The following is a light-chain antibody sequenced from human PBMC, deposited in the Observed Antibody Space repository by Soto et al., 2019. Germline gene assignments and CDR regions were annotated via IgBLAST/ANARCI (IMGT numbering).Light chain of an antibody. Sequence: SVLTQPPSVSGAPGQTVTISCTGSSSNIGADFDVHWYQHLPGTAPKLLISRNDNRPSGVPDRFSGSKSGTSASLAITGLQVEDEGDYYCQSRDSSLSSSGVFGGGTQLTVL. CDR3: QSRDSSLSSSGV. CDR1: SSNIGADFD. CDR2: RND. V-gene: IGLV1-40*01. J-gene: IGLJ3*02.